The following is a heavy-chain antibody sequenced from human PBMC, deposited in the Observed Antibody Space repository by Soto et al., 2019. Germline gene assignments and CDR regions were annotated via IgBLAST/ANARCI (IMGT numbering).Heavy chain of an antibody. J-gene: IGHJ5*02. CDR3: ATSYGSGSAHFDP. CDR2: IIPMLGMS. CDR1: GDTFSRFT. Sequence: QVQLVQSGAEVTKPGSSVTVSCTASGDTFSRFTLSWVRQAPGQGLEWMGRIIPMLGMSNSALKFQGRVTVTPEEXTNKVYMHLNSLRSDDTAVYYCATSYGSGSAHFDPWGQGTLVTVSS. V-gene: IGHV1-69*02. D-gene: IGHD3-10*01.